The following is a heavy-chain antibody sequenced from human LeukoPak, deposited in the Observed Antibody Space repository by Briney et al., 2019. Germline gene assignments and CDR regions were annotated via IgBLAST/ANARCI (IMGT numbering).Heavy chain of an antibody. CDR2: IKSKTDGGTT. Sequence: GGSLRLSCAASGFTFSNAWMSWVRQAPGKGLEWVGRIKSKTDGGTTDYAAPVKGRFTISRDDSKNTLYLQMNSLRAEDTAVYYCARAHLIASLDYWGQGTLVTVSS. CDR1: GFTFSNAW. V-gene: IGHV3-15*01. CDR3: ARAHLIASLDY. J-gene: IGHJ4*02. D-gene: IGHD6-13*01.